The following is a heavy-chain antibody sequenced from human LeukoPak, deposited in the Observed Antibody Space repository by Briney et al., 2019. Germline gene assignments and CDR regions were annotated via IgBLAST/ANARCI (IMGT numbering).Heavy chain of an antibody. CDR2: ISSSSYI. CDR3: TREQDREAAATIVGDY. CDR1: GFTFSSYS. V-gene: IGHV3-21*01. Sequence: SGGSLRLSCAASGFTFSSYSMNWVRQAPGKGLEWVSSISSSSYIYYADSVKGRFTISRDNAKNSLYLQMNSLRAEDTAVYYCTREQDREAAATIVGDYWGQGTLVTVSS. J-gene: IGHJ4*02. D-gene: IGHD3-22*01.